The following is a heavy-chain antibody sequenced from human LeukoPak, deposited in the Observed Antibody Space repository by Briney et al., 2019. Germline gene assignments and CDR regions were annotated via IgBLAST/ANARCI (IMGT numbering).Heavy chain of an antibody. V-gene: IGHV3-7*01. CDR2: IKQGGSEK. D-gene: IGHD2-15*01. CDR3: ARPGYCSGDTCYVAFDI. CDR1: GLTFSSYW. Sequence: GGSLRLSCAASGLTFSSYWLSWVRQAPGKGLEWVANIKQGGSEKYYVDSVKGRFTISRDNAKNSLYLQMNSLRAEDTAVYYCARPGYCSGDTCYVAFDIWGQGTMVTVSS. J-gene: IGHJ3*02.